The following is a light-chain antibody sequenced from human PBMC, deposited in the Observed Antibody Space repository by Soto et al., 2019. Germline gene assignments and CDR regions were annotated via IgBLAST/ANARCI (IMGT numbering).Light chain of an antibody. V-gene: IGKV3-15*01. CDR1: QTVSNN. CDR3: QHYYKSPPT. CDR2: SAS. Sequence: DIVMTQSPATLSVSPGDRVTLSCRGSQTVSNNLAWYQQKPGQAPRLLISSASTRATGVPGRFTGSGSGTDFTLTISSLQSEDFAVYYCQHYYKSPPTFGQGTKVEI. J-gene: IGKJ1*01.